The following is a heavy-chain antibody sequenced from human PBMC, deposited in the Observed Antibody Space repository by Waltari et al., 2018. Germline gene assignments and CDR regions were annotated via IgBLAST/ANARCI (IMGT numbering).Heavy chain of an antibody. V-gene: IGHV3-23*01. CDR3: AKDMDTAMVWGNY. Sequence: EVQLLESGGGLVQPGGSLRLSWAASGFPFRSYAMSWVRQAPGKGLEWVSAISGSGGSTYYADSVKGRFTISRDNSKNTLYLQMNSLRAEDTAVYYCAKDMDTAMVWGNYWGQGTLVTVSS. CDR2: ISGSGGST. J-gene: IGHJ4*02. D-gene: IGHD5-18*01. CDR1: GFPFRSYA.